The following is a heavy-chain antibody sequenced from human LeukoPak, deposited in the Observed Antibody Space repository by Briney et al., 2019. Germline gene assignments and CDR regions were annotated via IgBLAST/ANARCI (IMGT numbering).Heavy chain of an antibody. Sequence: PGGSLRLSCAASGFTFSSYAMHWVRQAPGKGLEWVAVISYDGSNKYYADSVKGRFTISRDNSKNTLYLQMNSLSAEDTAVYYCARDSRSSSLKWGQGTLVTVSS. CDR2: ISYDGSNK. CDR1: GFTFSSYA. D-gene: IGHD6-13*01. J-gene: IGHJ4*02. V-gene: IGHV3-30*04. CDR3: ARDSRSSSLK.